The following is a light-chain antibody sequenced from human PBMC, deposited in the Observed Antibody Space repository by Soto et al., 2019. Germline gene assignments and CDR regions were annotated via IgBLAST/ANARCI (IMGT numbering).Light chain of an antibody. J-gene: IGKJ2*01. V-gene: IGKV1-39*01. CDR3: QQSYSTPYT. CDR1: QSISTY. Sequence: DIQMTQSPSSLSASVRDRVTITCRASQSISTYLNWYQQKPGKAPKLLIYATSTLQSGVPSRFSATGSGTDFTLTITSLQPEDFATYYCQQSYSTPYTFGQGTKLEIK. CDR2: ATS.